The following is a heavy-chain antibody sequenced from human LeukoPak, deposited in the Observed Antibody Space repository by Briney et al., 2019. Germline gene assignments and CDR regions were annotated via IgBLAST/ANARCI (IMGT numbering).Heavy chain of an antibody. CDR3: AELGITIIWVV. J-gene: IGHJ6*04. CDR2: ISSSGSTI. Sequence: PGGSLRLSCADSGFTFSSYEMNWVRQARGKGGERVSYISSSGSTIYYADSVKGGFTISREKDKKSLYMQINRLRDEETDVYYCAELGITIIWVVWGKGTTVTISS. V-gene: IGHV3-48*03. D-gene: IGHD3-10*01. CDR1: GFTFSSYE.